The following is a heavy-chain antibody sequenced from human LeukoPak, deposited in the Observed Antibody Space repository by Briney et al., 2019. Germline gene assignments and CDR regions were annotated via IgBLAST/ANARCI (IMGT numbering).Heavy chain of an antibody. CDR3: AREFSGDYPNCFDP. J-gene: IGHJ5*02. CDR2: IYTSGST. Sequence: PSETLSLTCTVAGGSISSYYWSWIRQPAGKGLEWIGRIYTSGSTNYNPSLRSRVTMSVDTAKNQFSLKLTSVTAADTAVYYCAREFSGDYPNCFDPWGQGILVTVSS. V-gene: IGHV4-4*07. D-gene: IGHD3-22*01. CDR1: GGSISSYY.